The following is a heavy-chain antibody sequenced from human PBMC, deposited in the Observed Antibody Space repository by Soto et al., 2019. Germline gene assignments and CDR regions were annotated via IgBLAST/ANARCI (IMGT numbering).Heavy chain of an antibody. J-gene: IGHJ4*02. V-gene: IGHV3-21*01. D-gene: IGHD6-13*01. CDR2: ISSSSSYI. CDR3: ARDPIAAAGTGGFDY. CDR1: GFTFSSYS. Sequence: PGGSLRLSCAASGFTFSSYSMNWVRQAPGKGLEWVSSISSSSSYIYYADSVKGRFTISRDNAKNSLYLQMNSLRAEDTAVYYCARDPIAAAGTGGFDYWGQGTLVTVSS.